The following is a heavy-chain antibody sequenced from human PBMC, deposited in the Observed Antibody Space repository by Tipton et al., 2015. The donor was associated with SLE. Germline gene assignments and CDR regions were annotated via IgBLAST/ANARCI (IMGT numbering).Heavy chain of an antibody. Sequence: TLSLTCSVSGGSISDYFWSWIRQTPGKGLEWIGLINYSGNTNYNPSLKSRVAISVDTSKNHFSLNLASVSAADTGTYYCASLPEHWGQGTLVAVSS. V-gene: IGHV4-59*01. CDR1: GGSISDYF. CDR3: ASLPEH. J-gene: IGHJ4*02. CDR2: INYSGNT.